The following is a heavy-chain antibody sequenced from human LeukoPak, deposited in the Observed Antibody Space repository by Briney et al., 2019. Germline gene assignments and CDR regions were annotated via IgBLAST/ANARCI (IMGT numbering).Heavy chain of an antibody. V-gene: IGHV3-30*03. J-gene: IGHJ4*02. CDR2: ISYDGSNK. Sequence: LSLTCAVSGGSISSGGYSWSWVRQAPGKGLEWVAVISYDGSNKYYADSVKGRFTISRDNSKNTLYLQMNSLRPEDTAVYYCARDMEIVGGVDYWGQGTLVTVSS. CDR1: GGSISSGG. CDR3: ARDMEIVGGVDY. D-gene: IGHD1-26*01.